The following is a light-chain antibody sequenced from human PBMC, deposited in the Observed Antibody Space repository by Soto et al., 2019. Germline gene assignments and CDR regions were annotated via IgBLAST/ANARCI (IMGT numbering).Light chain of an antibody. CDR2: RAS. J-gene: IGKJ2*01. CDR3: QQYKTYMYN. CDR1: QSIDSW. V-gene: IGKV1-5*03. Sequence: DIQMTQSPSTLSASVGDRVTITCRASQSIDSWLAWYQQKPGKARKLLIYRASSLESGVPSRFSGSGSGTEFTLTISSLQPDDFAAYYCQQYKTYMYNFAQGTKLEIK.